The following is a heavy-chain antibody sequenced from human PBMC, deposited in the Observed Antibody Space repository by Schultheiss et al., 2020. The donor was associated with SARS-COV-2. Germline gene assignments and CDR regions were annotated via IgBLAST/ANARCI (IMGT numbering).Heavy chain of an antibody. V-gene: IGHV3-33*05. CDR2: ISYDGSNK. Sequence: GGSLRLSCAASGFTFSSYGMHWVRQAPGKGLEWVAVISYDGSNKYYADSVRGRLTISRDNAKNTVYLQMNSLRAEDTAVYYCVRETTGIVRSRYYSYMDVWGKGTTVTVSS. J-gene: IGHJ6*03. D-gene: IGHD1-1*01. CDR3: VRETTGIVRSRYYSYMDV. CDR1: GFTFSSYG.